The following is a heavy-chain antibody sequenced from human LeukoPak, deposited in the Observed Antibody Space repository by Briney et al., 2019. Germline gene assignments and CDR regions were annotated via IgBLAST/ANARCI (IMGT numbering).Heavy chain of an antibody. CDR3: AREIGGGLHYFHS. D-gene: IGHD3-22*01. V-gene: IGHV3-53*01. J-gene: IGHJ4*02. Sequence: GGSLRLSRVGSGFTVSSSFMSWVRQAPGKGLEWVSNLYNDAFDSATHYADSVKGRFTISRDDSQNTLYLQMNSLRAEDTAMYYCAREIGGGLHYFHSWGQGTPVTVSS. CDR1: GFTVSSSF. CDR2: LYNDAFDSAT.